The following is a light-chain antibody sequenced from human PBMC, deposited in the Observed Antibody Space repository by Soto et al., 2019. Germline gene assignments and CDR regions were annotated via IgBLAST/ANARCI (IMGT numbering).Light chain of an antibody. Sequence: QSVLTQPASVSGSPGHSITISCTGTSSDVGSYNLVSWYQQHPGKGPKLMIYEGSKRPSGVSNRFSGSKSGNTASLTISGRQAEDEADYYWSSYAGSSTLVFGGGTKRTVL. CDR2: EGS. V-gene: IGLV2-23*01. CDR3: SSYAGSSTLV. J-gene: IGLJ2*01. CDR1: SSDVGSYNL.